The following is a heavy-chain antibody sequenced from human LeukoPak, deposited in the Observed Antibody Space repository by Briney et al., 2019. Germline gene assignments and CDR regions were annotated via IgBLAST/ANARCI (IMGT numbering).Heavy chain of an antibody. CDR1: GYTFTSYY. D-gene: IGHD3-22*01. J-gene: IGHJ4*02. CDR3: ASFGSGYYYALHY. V-gene: IGHV1-46*01. CDR2: INPSGGST. Sequence: ASVKVSCTASGYTFTSYYMHWVRQAPGQGLEWMGIINPSGGSTSYAQKFQGRVTMTRDTSTSTVYMELSSLRSEDTAVYYCASFGSGYYYALHYWGQGTLVTVSS.